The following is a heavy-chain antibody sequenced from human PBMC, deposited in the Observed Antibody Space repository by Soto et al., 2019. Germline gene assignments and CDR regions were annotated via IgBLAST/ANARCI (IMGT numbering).Heavy chain of an antibody. J-gene: IGHJ4*02. CDR2: IWYDGSDK. Sequence: HPGGSLRLSCAASGFTFSSYGMHWVRQAPGKGLEWVAVIWYDGSDKYYADSVKGRFTISRDNSKNTLYLQMNSLGAEDTAVYYCARGTNRLTGTLDFWGQGTLVTVSS. V-gene: IGHV3-33*01. D-gene: IGHD1-20*01. CDR1: GFTFSSYG. CDR3: ARGTNRLTGTLDF.